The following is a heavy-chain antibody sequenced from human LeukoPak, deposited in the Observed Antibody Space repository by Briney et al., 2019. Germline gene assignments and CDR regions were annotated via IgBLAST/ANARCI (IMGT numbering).Heavy chain of an antibody. J-gene: IGHJ6*02. CDR3: ARDRYCSSTSCYKRGYGMDV. V-gene: IGHV1-18*01. CDR2: ISAYNGNT. Sequence: ASVKVSCKASGHTFTSYGISWARQAPGQGLEWMGWISAYNGNTNYAQRLQGRVTMTTDTSTSTAYMELRSLRSDGTAVYYCARDRYCSSTSCYKRGYGMDVWGQGTTVTVSS. D-gene: IGHD2-2*02. CDR1: GHTFTSYG.